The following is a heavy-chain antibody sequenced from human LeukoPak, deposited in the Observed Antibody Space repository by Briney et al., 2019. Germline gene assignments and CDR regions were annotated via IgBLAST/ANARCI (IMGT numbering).Heavy chain of an antibody. D-gene: IGHD3-9*01. Sequence: SETLSLTCAVYGGSFSGYYWSWIRQPPGKGLEWIGEINHSGSTNYNPSLKSRVTIPVDTSKNQFSLKLSSVTAADTAVYYCARAVLRYFDWLLAYNWFDPWGQGTLVTVSS. J-gene: IGHJ5*02. CDR1: GGSFSGYY. CDR3: ARAVLRYFDWLLAYNWFDP. CDR2: INHSGST. V-gene: IGHV4-34*01.